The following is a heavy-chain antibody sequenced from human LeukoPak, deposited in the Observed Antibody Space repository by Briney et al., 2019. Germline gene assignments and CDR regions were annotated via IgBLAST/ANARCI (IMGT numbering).Heavy chain of an antibody. Sequence: GASMKVSCESSVYTFTGYFMHWVRQPPAQGLEWMGWINHKSCDKKYAQKFQGRVPMTRDTPISTAYVELSRLRTDDTAVYYCARDLVGATSFDYWGQGTLVSVSS. CDR1: VYTFTGYF. D-gene: IGHD1-26*01. CDR3: ARDLVGATSFDY. V-gene: IGHV1-2*02. CDR2: INHKSCDK. J-gene: IGHJ4*02.